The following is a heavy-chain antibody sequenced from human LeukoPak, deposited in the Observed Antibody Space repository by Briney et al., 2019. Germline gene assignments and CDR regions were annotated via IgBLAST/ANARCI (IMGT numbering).Heavy chain of an antibody. J-gene: IGHJ4*02. CDR1: GYSINSGYY. D-gene: IGHD3-10*01. Sequence: SETLSFTCIVSGYSINSGYYWGWIRQPPGKGLEGIENIYHSGSTYYNPSLKSRVTISVDTSKNQFSLTLTSVTAADTAVYYCARDVKGYYYGSGIDFWGQGTLVTVSS. CDR3: ARDVKGYYYGSGIDF. V-gene: IGHV4-38-2*02. CDR2: IYHSGST.